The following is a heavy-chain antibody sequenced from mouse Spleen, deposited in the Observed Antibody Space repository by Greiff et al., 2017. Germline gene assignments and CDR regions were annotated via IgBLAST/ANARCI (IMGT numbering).Heavy chain of an antibody. CDR3: ARNMAY. V-gene: IGHV1-43*01. CDR2: INPSTGGT. CDR1: GYSFTGYY. J-gene: IGHJ3*01. Sequence: VQLQQSGPELVKPGASVKISCKASGYSFTGYYMHWVKQSPEKSLEWIGEINPSTGGTSYNQKFKGKATLTVDKSSSTAYMQLKSLTSEDSAVYYCARNMAYWGQGTLVTVSA.